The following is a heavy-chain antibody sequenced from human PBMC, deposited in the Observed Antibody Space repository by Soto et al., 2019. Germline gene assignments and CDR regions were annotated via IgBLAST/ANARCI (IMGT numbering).Heavy chain of an antibody. J-gene: IGHJ6*02. CDR1: GFTFSSYG. V-gene: IGHV3-33*01. CDR3: AREPYGSGSYFNYYYYGMDV. D-gene: IGHD3-10*01. Sequence: PGGSLRLSCAASGFTFSSYGMHWVRQAPGKGLEWVAVIWYDGSNKYYADSVKGRFTISRDNSKNTLYLQMNSLRAEDTAVYYCAREPYGSGSYFNYYYYGMDVWGQGTTVTVSS. CDR2: IWYDGSNK.